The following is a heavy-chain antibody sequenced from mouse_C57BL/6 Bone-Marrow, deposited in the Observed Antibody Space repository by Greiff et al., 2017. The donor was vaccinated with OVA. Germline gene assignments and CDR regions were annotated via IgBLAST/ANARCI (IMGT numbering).Heavy chain of an antibody. CDR2: INPGSGGT. CDR3: ARGGLRGFAY. D-gene: IGHD3-1*01. V-gene: IGHV1-54*01. J-gene: IGHJ3*01. CDR1: GYAFTNYL. Sequence: QVQLQQSGAELVRPGTSVKVSCKASGYAFTNYLIEWVKQRPGQGLEWIGVINPGSGGTNYNEKFKGKATLTADKSSSTAYMQLSSLTSEDSAVYFCARGGLRGFAYWGQGTLVTVSA.